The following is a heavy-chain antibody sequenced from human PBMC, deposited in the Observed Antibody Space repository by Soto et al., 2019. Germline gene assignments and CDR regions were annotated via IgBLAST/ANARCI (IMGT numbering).Heavy chain of an antibody. V-gene: IGHV3-23*01. J-gene: IGHJ6*02. Sequence: PGGSLRLSCAASGFTFSSYAMSWVRQAPGKGLEWVSAISGSGGSTYYADSVKGRFTISRDNSKNTLYLQMNSLRAEDTAVYYCAKDPLEMATITDYYYGMDVWGQGTTVTVSS. D-gene: IGHD5-12*01. CDR3: AKDPLEMATITDYYYGMDV. CDR2: ISGSGGST. CDR1: GFTFSSYA.